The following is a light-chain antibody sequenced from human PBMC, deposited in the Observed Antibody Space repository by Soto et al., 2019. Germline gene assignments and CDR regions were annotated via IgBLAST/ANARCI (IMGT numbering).Light chain of an antibody. Sequence: EIVLTQSPATLSLSPGERATLSCRASQSVNNYLFWFQQKPGQAPRLLMYDASNRAAGIPARFSGSGSGTDFTLTISSLEPEDFTFYYCQQHANWPLTFGGGTKVDNK. CDR3: QQHANWPLT. CDR1: QSVNNY. V-gene: IGKV3-11*01. J-gene: IGKJ4*01. CDR2: DAS.